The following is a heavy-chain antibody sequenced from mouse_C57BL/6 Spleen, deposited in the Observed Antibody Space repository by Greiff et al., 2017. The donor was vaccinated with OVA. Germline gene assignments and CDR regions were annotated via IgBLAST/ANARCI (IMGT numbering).Heavy chain of an antibody. Sequence: QVQLKESGAELVKPGASVKISCKASGYAFSSYWMNWVKQRPGKGLEWIGQLYPGDGDTNYNGKFKGKATLTADKSSSTAYMQLSSLTSEDSAVYFCARRDYYGSLYFDDWGQGTTLTVSS. D-gene: IGHD1-1*01. CDR3: ARRDYYGSLYFDD. CDR2: LYPGDGDT. J-gene: IGHJ2*01. CDR1: GYAFSSYW. V-gene: IGHV1-80*01.